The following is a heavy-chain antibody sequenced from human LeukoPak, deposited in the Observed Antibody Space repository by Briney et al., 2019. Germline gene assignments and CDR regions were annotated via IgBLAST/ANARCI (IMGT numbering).Heavy chain of an antibody. D-gene: IGHD1-26*01. V-gene: IGHV4-31*03. J-gene: IGHJ5*02. CDR2: IFYRGNT. CDR3: ARVIEYSGRFDP. Sequence: SQTLSLTCIVSGVSISVGDYWSWIRQHPGKGLEWIGYIFYRGNTYYSPSLKSRVSMSIDTSKNQFTLMLSPVTAADTAVYYCARVIEYSGRFDPWGQGTLVTVSS. CDR1: GVSISVGDY.